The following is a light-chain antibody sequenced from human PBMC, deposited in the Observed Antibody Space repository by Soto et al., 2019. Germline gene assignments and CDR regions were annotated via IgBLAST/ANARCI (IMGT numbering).Light chain of an antibody. V-gene: IGLV2-14*01. J-gene: IGLJ2*01. CDR3: SSYTTSNTLV. CDR2: EVS. CDR1: SSDVGAYTY. Sequence: QSALTQPASVSGSPGQSITISCTGTSSDVGAYTYVSWYQQHPGKAPKLMIFEVSDRPSGVSNRFSGSKSGNTASLTISGLQPEVEADYYCSSYTTSNTLVFGGGTKLTVL.